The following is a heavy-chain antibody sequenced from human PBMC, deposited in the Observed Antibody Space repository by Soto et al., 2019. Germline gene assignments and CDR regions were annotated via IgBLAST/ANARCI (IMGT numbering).Heavy chain of an antibody. CDR2: INPNSGGT. Sequence: ASVKVSCKASGYTFTGYYMHWVRQAPGQGLEWMGWINPNSGGTNYAQKFQGRVTMTRDTSISTAYMELSRLRSDDTAVYYCARDMGYCRGGSCYRLFDYWGQGTLVTVSS. CDR3: ARDMGYCRGGSCYRLFDY. V-gene: IGHV1-2*02. CDR1: GYTFTGYY. J-gene: IGHJ4*02. D-gene: IGHD2-15*01.